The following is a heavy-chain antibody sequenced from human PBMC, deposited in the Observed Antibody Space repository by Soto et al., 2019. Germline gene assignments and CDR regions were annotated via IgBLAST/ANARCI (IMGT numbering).Heavy chain of an antibody. V-gene: IGHV4-61*01. CDR2: IYYSGST. Sequence: ETLSLTCTVSGGSVSSGSYYWSWIRQPPGKGLEWIGYIYYSGSTNYNPSLKSRVTISVDTSKNQFSLKLSSVTAADTAVYYCARDRGYSSSSEYYYGMDVWGQGTTVTVSS. D-gene: IGHD6-6*01. J-gene: IGHJ6*02. CDR3: ARDRGYSSSSEYYYGMDV. CDR1: GGSVSSGSYY.